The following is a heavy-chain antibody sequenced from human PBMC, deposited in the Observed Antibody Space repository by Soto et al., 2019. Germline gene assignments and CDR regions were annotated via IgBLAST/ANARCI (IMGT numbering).Heavy chain of an antibody. CDR2: IYTSASI. V-gene: IGHV4-4*07. J-gene: IGHJ6*02. CDR1: GADINSDA. Sequence: SGTLSLTCSVYGADINSDAWTWIWQTAGKGLEWIGRIYTSASINYNPSLKGRATFSVDTSPNQVYLRLASVTAADTAIYYCARDREAGYNFYYGMDVWGQGTTVTVSS. D-gene: IGHD6-19*01. CDR3: ARDREAGYNFYYGMDV.